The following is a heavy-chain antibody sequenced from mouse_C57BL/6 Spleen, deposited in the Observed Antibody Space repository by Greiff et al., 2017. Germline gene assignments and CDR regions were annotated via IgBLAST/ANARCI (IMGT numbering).Heavy chain of an antibody. CDR2: ISSGGDYI. CDR1: GFTFSSYA. Sequence: EVKLMESGEGLVKPGGSLKLSCAASGFTFSSYAMSWVRQTPEKRLEWVAYISSGGDYIYYADTVKGRFTISRDNARNTLYLQMSSLKSEDTAMYYCTRDPHYYGSRYFDVWGTGTTVTVSS. D-gene: IGHD1-1*01. CDR3: TRDPHYYGSRYFDV. V-gene: IGHV5-9-1*02. J-gene: IGHJ1*03.